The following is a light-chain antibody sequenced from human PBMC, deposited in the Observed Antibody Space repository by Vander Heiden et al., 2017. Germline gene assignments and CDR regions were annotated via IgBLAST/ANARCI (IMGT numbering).Light chain of an antibody. CDR2: GAS. V-gene: IGKV3-20*01. Sequence: EIVLTPSPGSLSSSPGERATLSCRASQSISSSCLAWYQQKPGQAPRLLIYGASSRATGIPDRFSGSGSGTDFTLTISRLEPEDFAVYYCQQYGSSPLTFGGGTKVEIK. CDR3: QQYGSSPLT. CDR1: QSISSSC. J-gene: IGKJ4*01.